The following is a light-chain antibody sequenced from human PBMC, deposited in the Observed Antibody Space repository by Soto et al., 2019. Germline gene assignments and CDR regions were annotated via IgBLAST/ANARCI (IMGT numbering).Light chain of an antibody. J-gene: IGKJ4*01. CDR2: GAS. Sequence: EIGLTQSPGTLSLSPGERATLSCRASQSVSSSYLAWYQQKPGQAPRLLIYGASSRATGITDRFSGSGSGTDFNLTISRLEPEDFAVYYCQQYGSSPPLTFGGGTKVEIK. V-gene: IGKV3-20*01. CDR3: QQYGSSPPLT. CDR1: QSVSSSY.